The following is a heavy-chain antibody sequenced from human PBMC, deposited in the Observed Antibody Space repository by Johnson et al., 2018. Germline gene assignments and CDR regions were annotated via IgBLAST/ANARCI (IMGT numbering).Heavy chain of an antibody. CDR1: GISFSKNW. D-gene: IGHD2-15*01. Sequence: VQLVQSGGGSVQPGGSLRLSCAASGISFSKNWMHWVRQAPGKGLVWVSHINSDGSSTNYADFVKGRFTISRDNAKNTVYLQMNSLRAEDTAVYYCARDMGYSMDVWGQGTTVTVSS. CDR2: INSDGSST. J-gene: IGHJ6*02. CDR3: ARDMGYSMDV. V-gene: IGHV3-74*01.